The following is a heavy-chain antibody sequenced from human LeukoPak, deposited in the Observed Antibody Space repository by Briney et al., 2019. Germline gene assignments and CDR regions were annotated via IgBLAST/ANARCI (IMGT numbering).Heavy chain of an antibody. CDR3: ARVTRPGNGILDY. CDR1: GGSISSGSYY. Sequence: SQTLSLTCTVSGGSISSGSYYWSWIRQPAGKGLEWIGRIYTSENTIYNPSLKSRATMSVDTSKNQFSLKVNSVTAADTAVYYCARVTRPGNGILDYWGQGTLVTVSS. CDR2: IYTSENT. V-gene: IGHV4-61*02. J-gene: IGHJ4*02. D-gene: IGHD6-6*01.